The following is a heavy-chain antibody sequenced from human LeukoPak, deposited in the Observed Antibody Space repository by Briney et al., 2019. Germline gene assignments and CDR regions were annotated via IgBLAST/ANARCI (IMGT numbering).Heavy chain of an antibody. V-gene: IGHV3-33*01. J-gene: IGHJ4*02. CDR1: GFTFSNYG. CDR2: IWYDGSNK. Sequence: GGSLRLSCAASGFTFSNYGMHWVRQVPGRGLKWVALIWYDGSNKYYVDSVKGRFIISRDNSKNTHYLQMNGLRSEDTAVYYCARAGLGASADVWGQGTLVTVSS. D-gene: IGHD6-13*01. CDR3: ARAGLGASADV.